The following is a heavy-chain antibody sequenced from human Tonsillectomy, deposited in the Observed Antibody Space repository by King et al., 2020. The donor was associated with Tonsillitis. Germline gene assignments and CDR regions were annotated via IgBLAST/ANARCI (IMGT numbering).Heavy chain of an antibody. D-gene: IGHD3-22*01. CDR2: INPNSGGT. CDR3: ARVPRRYYYYDSSGNDY. CDR1: GYTFTGYY. J-gene: IGHJ4*02. Sequence: VQLVESGAEVKKPGASVKVSCKASGYTFTGYYMHWVRQAPGQGLEWMGWINPNSGGTNYAQKFQGRVTMTRDTPISTAYMELSRLRSDDTAVYYCARVPRRYYYYDSSGNDYWGQGTLVTVSS. V-gene: IGHV1-2*02.